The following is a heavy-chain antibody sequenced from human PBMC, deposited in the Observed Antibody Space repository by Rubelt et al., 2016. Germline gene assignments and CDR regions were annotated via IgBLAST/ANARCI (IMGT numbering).Heavy chain of an antibody. CDR3: ARRLDGYSWGNYFDY. D-gene: IGHD5-24*01. J-gene: IGHJ4*02. Sequence: QLHLQESGPGLVQPSETLSLTCTVFGDSISNDNYYWGWVRQSPGRGLEWIATVFYNGAIKDNPSLRSRLSLSVDTSKNQFSLKLRSVTAGDTAVYYCARRLDGYSWGNYFDYWGQGALVTVSS. V-gene: IGHV4-39*07. CDR1: GDSISNDNYY. CDR2: VFYNGAI.